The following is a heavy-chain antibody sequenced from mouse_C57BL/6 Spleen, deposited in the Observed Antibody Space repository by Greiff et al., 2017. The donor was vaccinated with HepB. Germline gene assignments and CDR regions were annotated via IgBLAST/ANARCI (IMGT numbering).Heavy chain of an antibody. Sequence: VQLQQPGAELVKPGASVKMSCKASGYTFTSYWITWVKQRPGQGLEWIGDIYPGSGSTNYNEKFKSKATLTVDTSSSTACMQLSSLTSEDSAVYYCARSWDSNEGFAYWGQGTLVTVSA. CDR2: IYPGSGST. V-gene: IGHV1-55*01. CDR1: GYTFTSYW. CDR3: ARSWDSNEGFAY. D-gene: IGHD2-5*01. J-gene: IGHJ3*01.